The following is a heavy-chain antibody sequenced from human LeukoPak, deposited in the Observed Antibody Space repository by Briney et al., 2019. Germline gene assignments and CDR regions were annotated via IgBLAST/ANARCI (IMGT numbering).Heavy chain of an antibody. CDR2: INPNSGDT. V-gene: IGHV1-2*02. J-gene: IGHJ5*02. CDR3: ARDEARYSSGYYPNWSDP. D-gene: IGHD3-22*01. Sequence: ASVKVSCKASGYTFSDYYMHGVRQAPGHGLEWMGCINPNSGDTKYAQKFQGRVAMTRDTSINTVYMELSRLRSDDTAVYYCARDEARYSSGYYPNWSDPWGQGTLVTVSS. CDR1: GYTFSDYY.